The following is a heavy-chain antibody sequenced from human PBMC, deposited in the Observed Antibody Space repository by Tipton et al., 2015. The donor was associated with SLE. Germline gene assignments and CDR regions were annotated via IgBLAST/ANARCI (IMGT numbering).Heavy chain of an antibody. V-gene: IGHV3-48*03. J-gene: IGHJ3*02. D-gene: IGHD2-15*01. CDR3: AKADCSGGSCYSGHAFDI. CDR2: ISSSGSTI. CDR1: GFTFSSYE. Sequence: SLRLSCAASGFTFSSYEMNWVRQAPGKGLEWVSYISSSGSTIYYADSVKGRFTISRDNSKNTLYLQMNSLRADDTAVYYCAKADCSGGSCYSGHAFDIWGQGTMVTVSP.